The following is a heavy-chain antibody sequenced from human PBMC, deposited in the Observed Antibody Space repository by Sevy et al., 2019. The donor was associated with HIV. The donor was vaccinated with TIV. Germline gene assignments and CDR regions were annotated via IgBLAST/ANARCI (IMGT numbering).Heavy chain of an antibody. D-gene: IGHD5-18*01. V-gene: IGHV3-43*01. J-gene: IGHJ6*04. CDR2: ISRDDGST. CDR1: GFTLDDYT. CDR3: AKAQSKYTAVNV. Sequence: GGSLRLSCAASGFTLDDYTMHWVRQVPGKGLEWVSLISRDDGSTYYANSVKGRFTISRDNSKNSLYLQMNSLRIEDTALYYCAKAQSKYTAVNVWGKGTTVTVSS.